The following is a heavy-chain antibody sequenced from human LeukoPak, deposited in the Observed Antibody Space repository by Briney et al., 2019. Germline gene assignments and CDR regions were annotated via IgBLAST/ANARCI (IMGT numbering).Heavy chain of an antibody. CDR2: FYYSGST. V-gene: IGHV4-31*03. CDR3: ARHGLIAAPATFDI. Sequence: PSQTLSLTCTVSGGTISSGGYYWSWIRQHPGKGLEWIGYFYYSGSTYYNPSLKSRVTISVDTSKNQFSLKLSSVTAADTAVYYCARHGLIAAPATFDIWGQGTMVTVSS. CDR1: GGTISSGGYY. J-gene: IGHJ3*02. D-gene: IGHD6-6*01.